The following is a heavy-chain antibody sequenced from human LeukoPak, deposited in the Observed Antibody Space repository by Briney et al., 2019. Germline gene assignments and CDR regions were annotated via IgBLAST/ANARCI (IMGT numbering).Heavy chain of an antibody. CDR2: INHSGST. J-gene: IGHJ6*03. V-gene: IGHV4-34*01. Sequence: SSETLSLTCAVYGGSFSGYYWSWIRQPPGKGLEWIGEINHSGSTNYNPSLKSRVTISVDTSKNQFSLKLSSVTAADTAVYYCARWAGIYYYYMDVWGKGTTVTVSS. CDR1: GGSFSGYY. CDR3: ARWAGIYYYYMDV.